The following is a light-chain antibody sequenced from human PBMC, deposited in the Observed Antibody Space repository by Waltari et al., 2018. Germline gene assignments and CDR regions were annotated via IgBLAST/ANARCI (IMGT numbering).Light chain of an antibody. Sequence: DIQMTQSPSSLSASFGDRFTITCRASQGVGNSLAWYQQKPGKAPKLLLYAASRLESGVPSRFSGSGSGTDYTLTIISLQSEDVATYYCQQYYSKPLTFGGGTKVEIK. V-gene: IGKV1-NL1*01. CDR3: QQYYSKPLT. J-gene: IGKJ4*01. CDR2: AAS. CDR1: QGVGNS.